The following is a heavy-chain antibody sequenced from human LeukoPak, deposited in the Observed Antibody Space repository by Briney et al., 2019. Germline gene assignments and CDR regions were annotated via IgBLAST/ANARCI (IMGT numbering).Heavy chain of an antibody. CDR2: ISWNSGSI. Sequence: GRSLRLSCAASGFTFDDYAMHWVRQAPGKGLEWVSGISWNSGSIGYADSVKGRFTISRDNAKNSLYLQMNSLRAEDTALYYCAKDISPKYYYYSMDVWGQGTTVTVSS. CDR1: GFTFDDYA. CDR3: AKDISPKYYYYSMDV. J-gene: IGHJ6*02. V-gene: IGHV3-9*01.